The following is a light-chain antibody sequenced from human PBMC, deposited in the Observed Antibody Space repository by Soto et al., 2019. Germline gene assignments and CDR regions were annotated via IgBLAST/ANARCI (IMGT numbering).Light chain of an antibody. CDR1: SSNIGSNT. CDR3: AAWDESLNAVP. J-gene: IGLJ2*01. CDR2: SNN. V-gene: IGLV1-44*01. Sequence: QSVLTQPPSTSGTPGQRVTISCSGSSSNIGSNTVHWFQQLPGTAPKLLIYSNNQRPSGVPDRFSGSRSGTSASLAISGLQSEDEADYHCAAWDESLNAVPFGGGTKLTVL.